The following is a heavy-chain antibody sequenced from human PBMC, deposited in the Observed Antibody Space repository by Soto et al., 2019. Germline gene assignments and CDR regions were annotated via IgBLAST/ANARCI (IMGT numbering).Heavy chain of an antibody. D-gene: IGHD3-22*01. V-gene: IGHV1-69*13. CDR1: GGTFSSYA. CDR2: IIPIFGTA. Sequence: SVKVSCKASGGTFSSYAISWVRQAPGQGLEWMGGIIPIFGTANYAQKFQGRVTITADESTSTAYMELSSLRSEDTAVYYCARGAYYDSSGYYYGKYNWFDSWGQGTLVTVSS. J-gene: IGHJ5*01. CDR3: ARGAYYDSSGYYYGKYNWFDS.